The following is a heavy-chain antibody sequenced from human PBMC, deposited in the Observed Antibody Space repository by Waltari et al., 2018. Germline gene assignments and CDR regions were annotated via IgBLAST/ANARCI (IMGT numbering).Heavy chain of an antibody. CDR3: ARHGVDTAMSNFDY. CDR1: CYSISTDSY. V-gene: IGHV4-38-2*01. J-gene: IGHJ4*02. Sequence: QVQLQESGPGLVKPSETLSLTCAVPCYSISTDSYRGWIRQPPGKGPEWLGSIYRSGSTYDNPSLKSRVTISVDTSKNQFSLKLSSVTAADTAVYYCARHGVDTAMSNFDYWGQGTLVTVSS. CDR2: IYRSGST. D-gene: IGHD5-18*01.